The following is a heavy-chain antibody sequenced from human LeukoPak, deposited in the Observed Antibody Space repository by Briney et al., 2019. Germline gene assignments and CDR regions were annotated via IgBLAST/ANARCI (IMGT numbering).Heavy chain of an antibody. CDR1: GFTFSSYA. CDR2: IKQDGSEK. V-gene: IGHV3-7*01. D-gene: IGHD3-22*01. Sequence: GGSLRLSCAASGFTFSSYAMSWVRQAPGKGLEWVANIKQDGSEKYYVDSVKGRFTISRDNAKNSLYLQMNSLRAEDTAVYYCASPGSSGPDAFDIWGQGTMVTVSS. J-gene: IGHJ3*02. CDR3: ASPGSSGPDAFDI.